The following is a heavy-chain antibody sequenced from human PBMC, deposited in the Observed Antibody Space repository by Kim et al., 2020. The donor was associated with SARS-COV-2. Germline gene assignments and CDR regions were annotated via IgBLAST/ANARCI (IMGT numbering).Heavy chain of an antibody. CDR2: IYYSGST. Sequence: SETLSLTCTVSGGSISSSSYYWGWIRQPPGKGLEWIGSIYYSGSTYYNPSLKSRVTISVDTSKNQFSLKLSSVTAADTAVYYCARLPTIFGVGIRGRGSVDIWGEGTMVTVSS. J-gene: IGHJ3*02. CDR1: GGSISSSSYY. V-gene: IGHV4-39*01. CDR3: ARLPTIFGVGIRGRGSVDI. D-gene: IGHD3-3*01.